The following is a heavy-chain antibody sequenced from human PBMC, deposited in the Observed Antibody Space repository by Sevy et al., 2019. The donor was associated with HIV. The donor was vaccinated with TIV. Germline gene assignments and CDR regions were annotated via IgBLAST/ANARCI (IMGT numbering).Heavy chain of an antibody. CDR1: GYTFAFYY. CDR3: AVLATISSFDY. Sequence: ASVKVSFKASGYTFAFYYLHWVRQAPGQGLEWMGRINPNTGVTNYAQKFQGRVTMTRDTSITTAYMELNRLGSDDTAVYYCAVLATISSFDYWGQGSLVTVSS. J-gene: IGHJ4*02. V-gene: IGHV1-2*06. D-gene: IGHD5-12*01. CDR2: INPNTGVT.